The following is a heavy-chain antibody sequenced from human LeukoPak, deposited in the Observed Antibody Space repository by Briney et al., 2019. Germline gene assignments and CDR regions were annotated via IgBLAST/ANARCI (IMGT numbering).Heavy chain of an antibody. V-gene: IGHV3-30*04. J-gene: IGHJ6*04. Sequence: GGSLRLSCAASGFTFSSYAMHWVRQAPGKGLEWVAVISYDGSNKYYADSVKGRFTISRDNSKNTLYLQMNSLRAEDTAVYYRARVTSLGQWLVPYYYYGMDVWGKGTTVTASS. CDR3: ARVTSLGQWLVPYYYYGMDV. CDR2: ISYDGSNK. D-gene: IGHD6-19*01. CDR1: GFTFSSYA.